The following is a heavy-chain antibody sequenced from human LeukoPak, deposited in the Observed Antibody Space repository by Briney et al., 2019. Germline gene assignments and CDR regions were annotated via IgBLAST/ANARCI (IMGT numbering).Heavy chain of an antibody. D-gene: IGHD6-13*01. CDR1: GYTFTSYY. V-gene: IGHV1-46*01. CDR2: INPSGGSR. J-gene: IGHJ4*02. CDR3: ARGAASWYLDY. Sequence: ASVKVSCKASGYTFTSYYIHWVRQAPGQGLGGMGIINPSGGSRSYTQDFQGRVAMTRDTSRSTVYMELNSLRSEDTAVYYCARGAASWYLDYWGQGTLVTVSS.